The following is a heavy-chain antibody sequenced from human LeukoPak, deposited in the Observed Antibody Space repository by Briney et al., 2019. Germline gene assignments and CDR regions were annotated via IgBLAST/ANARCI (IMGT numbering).Heavy chain of an antibody. D-gene: IGHD5-24*01. CDR2: INHRGTT. CDR3: ARVPGRRYLHNIFHS. J-gene: IGHJ5*01. Sequence: SETLSETLGVFGRSLSDDYWRCILQPPGKGLEWIGEINHRGTTNYNPSLRSRVTISVDTSKNQFSLNLTSVSAADTSMYYCARVPGRRYLHNIFHSWGHGNLVTVSS. CDR1: GRSLSDDY. V-gene: IGHV4-34*01.